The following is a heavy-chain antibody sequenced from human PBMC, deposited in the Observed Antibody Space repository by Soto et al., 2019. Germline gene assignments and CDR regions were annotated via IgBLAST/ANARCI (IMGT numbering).Heavy chain of an antibody. CDR1: GYTFTSYA. D-gene: IGHD6-19*01. CDR3: AADPPEQWLVL. CDR2: IVVGSGNT. Sequence: SVKVSCKASGYTFTSYAMHWVRQARGQRLEWIGWIVVGSGNTNYAQKFQERVTITRDMSTSTAYMELSSLRSEDTAVYYCAADPPEQWLVLWGQGTLVTVSS. J-gene: IGHJ4*02. V-gene: IGHV1-58*02.